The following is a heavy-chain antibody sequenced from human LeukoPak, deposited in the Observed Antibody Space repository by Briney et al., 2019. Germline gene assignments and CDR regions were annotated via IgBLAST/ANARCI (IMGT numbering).Heavy chain of an antibody. D-gene: IGHD3-9*01. CDR1: GFTFSSYW. CDR2: ISGSGGST. Sequence: GGSLRLSCAASGFTFSSYWMSWVRQAPGKGLEWVSAISGSGGSTYYADSVKGRFTISRDNSKNTLYLQMNSLRAEDTAVYYCAKGRGTLTGYSNFDYWGQGTLVTVSS. CDR3: AKGRGTLTGYSNFDY. J-gene: IGHJ4*02. V-gene: IGHV3-23*01.